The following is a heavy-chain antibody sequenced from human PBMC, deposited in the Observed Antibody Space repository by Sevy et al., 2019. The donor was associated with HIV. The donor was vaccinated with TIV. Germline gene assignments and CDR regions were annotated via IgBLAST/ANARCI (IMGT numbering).Heavy chain of an antibody. Sequence: GGSLRLSXAAXXFXXXXXXMNWVRXAXGXGLEXLSSIXXXXRYICYSDSVKWRFTISRGNDKNLLFLQMNNLRVEDTAIYYCARDFTXXGVXSXXXXWGQGNLVTVSS. CDR1: XFXXXXXX. D-gene: IGHD3-3*01. J-gene: IGHJ4*02. CDR2: IXXXXRYI. V-gene: IGHV3-21*04. CDR3: ARDFTXXGVXSXXXX.